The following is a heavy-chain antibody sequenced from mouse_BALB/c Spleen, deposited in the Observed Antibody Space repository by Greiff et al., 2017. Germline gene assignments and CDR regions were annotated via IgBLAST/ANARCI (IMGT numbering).Heavy chain of an antibody. V-gene: IGHV14-3*02. Sequence: EVRLQQSGAELVKPGASVKLSCTASGFNIKDTYMHWAKQRPEQGLEWIGRIDPANGNTKYDPKFQGKATITADTSSNTAYLQLSSLTSEDTAVYYCARSGYYGKDYWGQGTTLTVSS. CDR3: ARSGYYGKDY. J-gene: IGHJ2*01. CDR2: IDPANGNT. CDR1: GFNIKDTY. D-gene: IGHD1-1*01.